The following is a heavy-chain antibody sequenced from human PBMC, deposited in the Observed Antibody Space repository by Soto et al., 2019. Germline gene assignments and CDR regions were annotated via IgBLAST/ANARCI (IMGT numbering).Heavy chain of an antibody. D-gene: IGHD2-2*02. Sequence: ASVKVSCKAFGYTFTTYYLHWLRQAPGQGLEWVGRMNPHTGATKYAQKFQGRVTMTRDTSIGAAFMELTRLTSDDTAMYYCARPIAKTDTLYQWFDPWGQGNLVTVSS. CDR1: GYTFTTYY. V-gene: IGHV1-2*06. CDR3: ARPIAKTDTLYQWFDP. J-gene: IGHJ5*02. CDR2: MNPHTGAT.